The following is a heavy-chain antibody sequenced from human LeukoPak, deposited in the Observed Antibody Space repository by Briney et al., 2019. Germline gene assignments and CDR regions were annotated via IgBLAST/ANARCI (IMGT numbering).Heavy chain of an antibody. CDR3: ARGNIAVAGVIDS. CDR2: IYYSGST. Sequence: SETLSLTCTVSGGSISGYYWSWIRQPPGKGLEWIGYIYYSGSTNYNPSLKSRVTISVDTSKNQFSLNLSSVTPADTAVYYCARGNIAVAGVIDSWGQGTLVTVSS. D-gene: IGHD6-19*01. J-gene: IGHJ4*02. CDR1: GGSISGYY. V-gene: IGHV4-59*01.